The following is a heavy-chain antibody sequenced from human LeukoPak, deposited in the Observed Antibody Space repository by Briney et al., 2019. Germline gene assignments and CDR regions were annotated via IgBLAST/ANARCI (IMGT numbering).Heavy chain of an antibody. V-gene: IGHV3-23*01. CDR3: AKDLRGYSGYDLKDY. D-gene: IGHD5-12*01. CDR1: GFTSSSYA. CDR2: ISGSGGST. Sequence: GGSLRLSCAASGFTSSSYAMSWVRQAPGKGLEWVSAISGSGGSTYYVDSVKGRFTISRDNSKNTLYLQMNSLRAEDTAVYYCAKDLRGYSGYDLKDYWGQGTLVTVSS. J-gene: IGHJ4*02.